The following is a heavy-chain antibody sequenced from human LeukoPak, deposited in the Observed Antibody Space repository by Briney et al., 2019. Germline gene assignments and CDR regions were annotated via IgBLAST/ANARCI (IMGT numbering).Heavy chain of an antibody. V-gene: IGHV4-31*02. CDR1: GXSISSDGYY. Sequence: SETLSLTCSVSGXSISSDGYYWSWIRQHPGKGLEWIGHIYASGNTYYNPSLKSRVTISVDPSGIQFSLKLRSVTAADTAVYYCARLKGYDLYYFDYWGQGTLVTVSS. CDR2: IYASGNT. D-gene: IGHD5-12*01. CDR3: ARLKGYDLYYFDY. J-gene: IGHJ4*02.